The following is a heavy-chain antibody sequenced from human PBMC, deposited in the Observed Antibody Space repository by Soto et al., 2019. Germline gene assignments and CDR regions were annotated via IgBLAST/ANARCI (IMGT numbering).Heavy chain of an antibody. Sequence: GGSLRLSCAASGFTSSSYAMSWFRQAPGKGLEWVSAISGSGGSTYYADSVKGRFTISRDNSKNTLYLQMNSLRAEDTAVYYCAKERIVVVSWFLGYGMDVWGQGTTVTVSS. J-gene: IGHJ6*02. V-gene: IGHV3-23*01. CDR1: GFTSSSYA. CDR3: AKERIVVVSWFLGYGMDV. CDR2: ISGSGGST. D-gene: IGHD2-2*01.